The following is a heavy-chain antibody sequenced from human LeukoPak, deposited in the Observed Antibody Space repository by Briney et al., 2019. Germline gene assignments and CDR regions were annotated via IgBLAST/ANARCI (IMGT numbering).Heavy chain of an antibody. CDR1: GGSISSSSYY. CDR3: ARGGGFYYDAFDI. CDR2: IYHSGST. J-gene: IGHJ3*02. D-gene: IGHD2-8*01. V-gene: IGHV4-39*07. Sequence: SETLSLTCTVSGGSISSSSYYWGWIRQPPGKGLEWIGSIYHSGSTYYNPSLKSRVTISVDTSKNQFSLKLSSVTAADTAVYYCARGGGFYYDAFDIWGQGTMVTVSS.